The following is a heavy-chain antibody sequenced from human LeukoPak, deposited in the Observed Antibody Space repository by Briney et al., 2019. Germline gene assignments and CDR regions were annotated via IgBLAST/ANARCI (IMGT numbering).Heavy chain of an antibody. J-gene: IGHJ4*02. CDR1: GFIFSNYA. CDR3: AKEMGHSLPFDC. CDR2: VDPPGEHT. Sequence: SGGSLRLSCAASGFIFSNYAMSWVRRAPGKGLEWVSAVDPPGEHTFYVDSVRGRFTVSRDNSKNTLYLEMNSLTAEDTAVYFCAKEMGHSLPFDCWGQGTLVTVSS. V-gene: IGHV3-23*01. D-gene: IGHD1-26*01.